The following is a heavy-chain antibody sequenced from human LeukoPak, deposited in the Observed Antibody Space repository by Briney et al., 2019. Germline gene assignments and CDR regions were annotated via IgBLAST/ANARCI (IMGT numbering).Heavy chain of an antibody. J-gene: IGHJ4*02. CDR2: VYYTGST. D-gene: IGHD6-6*01. CDR1: GGSVSSHY. CDR3: ARHFAYSSSSYFDY. V-gene: IGHV4-59*08. Sequence: SETLSLTCSVSGGSVSSHYWSWIRQPPGKGLEWIGYVYYTGSTNYNPSLKSRVTMFEDKSKNQFSLRLSSVTVADTAVYYCARHFAYSSSSYFDYWGQGSLVTVSS.